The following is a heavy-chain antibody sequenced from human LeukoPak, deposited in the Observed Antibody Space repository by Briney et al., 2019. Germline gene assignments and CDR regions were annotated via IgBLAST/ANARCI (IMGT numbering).Heavy chain of an antibody. CDR1: GFTFSSYG. V-gene: IGHV3-33*01. CDR2: IWYDGSNK. Sequence: PGGSLRLSCAASGFTFSSYGMHWVRQAPGKGLEWVAVIWYDGSNKYYADSVKGRFTISRDNSKNTLYLQMNSLRAEDTAVYYCARGRTDRAFDYWGQGTPVTVSS. J-gene: IGHJ4*02. D-gene: IGHD1-14*01. CDR3: ARGRTDRAFDY.